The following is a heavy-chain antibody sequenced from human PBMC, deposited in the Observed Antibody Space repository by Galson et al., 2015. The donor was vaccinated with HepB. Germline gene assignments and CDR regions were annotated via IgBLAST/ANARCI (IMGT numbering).Heavy chain of an antibody. V-gene: IGHV3-74*01. Sequence: SLRLSCAASGFTFSRYWMHWVRQAPGKGLVWVSRINSDGRSTSYADSVKGRFTISRDNAKNTMYLQINSLRAEDTAVYYCARDQVLWFGSGEGGMDVWGQGTTVTVSS. D-gene: IGHD3-10*01. CDR2: INSDGRST. CDR1: GFTFSRYW. CDR3: ARDQVLWFGSGEGGMDV. J-gene: IGHJ6*02.